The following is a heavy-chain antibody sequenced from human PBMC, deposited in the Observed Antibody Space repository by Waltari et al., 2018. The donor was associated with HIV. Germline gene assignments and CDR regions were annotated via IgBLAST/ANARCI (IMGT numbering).Heavy chain of an antibody. J-gene: IGHJ4*02. V-gene: IGHV3-23*01. D-gene: IGHD3-22*01. CDR3: AKAYSANTAYYYDF. CDR1: EVGFVHYA. CDR2: ISGSGADS. Sequence: EVELLASGGGLGRPGGSRRFSWAPSEVGFVHYALTWVRQSPGRGLEWVSGISGSGADSFYACSVKGRFTISRDNSKNMVYLRMSHLRAADTAIYYCAKAYSANTAYYYDFWGRGTRVTVAS.